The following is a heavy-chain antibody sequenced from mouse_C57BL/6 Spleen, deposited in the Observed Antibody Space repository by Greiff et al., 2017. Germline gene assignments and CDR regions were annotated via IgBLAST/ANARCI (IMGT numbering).Heavy chain of an antibody. CDR2: IYPSDSET. J-gene: IGHJ3*01. CDR3: ARDYYDSSYGFAY. Sequence: QVQLQQPGAELVRPGSSVKLSCKASGYTFTSYWMDWVKQRPGQGLEWIGNIYPSDSETPYNQKFKDKATLTVDKSSSTAYMQLSSLTSEDSAVYDCARDYYDSSYGFAYWGKGTLVTVSA. D-gene: IGHD1-1*01. CDR1: GYTFTSYW. V-gene: IGHV1-61*01.